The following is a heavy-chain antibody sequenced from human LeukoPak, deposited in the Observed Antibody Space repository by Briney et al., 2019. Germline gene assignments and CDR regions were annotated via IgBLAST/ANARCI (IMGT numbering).Heavy chain of an antibody. CDR2: ISTDGVST. CDR1: GFTFSNYF. V-gene: IGHV3-74*01. J-gene: IGHJ4*02. CDR3: ARDSTSGIDY. D-gene: IGHD3-10*01. Sequence: GGSLRLSCVACGFTFSNYFVHWVRQVPGKGLMWVSRISTDGVSTWYADSVKGRFTISRDNAKSTLYLQMNSLRAEDTAVYYCARDSTSGIDYWGQGTLVTVSS.